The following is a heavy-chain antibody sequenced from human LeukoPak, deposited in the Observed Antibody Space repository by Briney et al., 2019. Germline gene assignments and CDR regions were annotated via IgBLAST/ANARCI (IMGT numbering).Heavy chain of an antibody. J-gene: IGHJ3*02. D-gene: IGHD3-22*01. CDR2: IKQRGST. V-gene: IGHV4-34*01. CDR1: GGSFSGYY. Sequence: SETLSLTCAVYGGSFSGYYWSWIRQPPGKGLEGRGEIKQRGSTNYNPSLERRVNIPVDRSKNQFSLKLSSVTAADTALYYPATERAASYHDSSGYAFDIWGQPTMVTASS. CDR3: ATERAASYHDSSGYAFDI.